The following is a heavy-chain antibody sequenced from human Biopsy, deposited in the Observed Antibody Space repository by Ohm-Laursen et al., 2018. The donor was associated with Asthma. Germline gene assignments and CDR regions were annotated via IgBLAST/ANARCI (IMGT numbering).Heavy chain of an antibody. D-gene: IGHD3-10*01. CDR3: ARAVDYSHYYGIDV. V-gene: IGHV1-18*01. J-gene: IGHJ6*02. Sequence: VASVKVSCKISGYTFNSAGITWVRQAPGQGLEWMGWTSVYNGNTKVAQKLQDRVTMITDTSTSTAYMELRSLRSDDTAVYFCARAVDYSHYYGIDVWGQGTTVTVS. CDR1: GYTFNSAG. CDR2: TSVYNGNT.